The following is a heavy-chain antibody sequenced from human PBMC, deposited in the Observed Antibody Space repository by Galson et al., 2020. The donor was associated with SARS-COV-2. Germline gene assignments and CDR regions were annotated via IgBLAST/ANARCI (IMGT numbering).Heavy chain of an antibody. CDR2: IRSKAYTYAT. V-gene: IGHV3-73*01. CDR3: TKDGLT. J-gene: IGHJ4*02. D-gene: IGHD3-9*01. Sequence: GGSLRLSCATSGFIFSDSAIHWVRQASGQGLEWVGRIRSKAYTYATAYAASVRGRFTISRDDSKSTAFLQINSRKTEDTAVYYCTKDGLTWGQGTLVAVSS. CDR1: GFIFSDSA.